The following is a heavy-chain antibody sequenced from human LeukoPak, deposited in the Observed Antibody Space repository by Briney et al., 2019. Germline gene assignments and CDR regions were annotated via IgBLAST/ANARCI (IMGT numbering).Heavy chain of an antibody. D-gene: IGHD5-12*01. CDR1: GFTFGMSW. J-gene: IGHJ3*02. V-gene: IGHV3-7*01. CDR3: ARDSAYDTFDI. Sequence: GGSLRLSCAASGFTFGMSWMAWVRQAPGKGLEWVANIKEDGGEKNYVDSVKGRFTISRDNARNSLYLQLNSLRVEDTAVYYCARDSAYDTFDIWGQGTMVTVSS. CDR2: IKEDGGEK.